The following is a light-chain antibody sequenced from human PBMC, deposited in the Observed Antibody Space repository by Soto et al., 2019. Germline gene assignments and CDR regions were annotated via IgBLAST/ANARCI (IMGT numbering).Light chain of an antibody. V-gene: IGLV1-40*01. Sequence: QPVLTQPPSVSGAPGQRVTISCTGSSSNIGAGYDVHWYQQLPGTAPKLLIYGNSNRPSGVPDRFSGSKSGTSASLAITGLQAEDEADYYCQSYDSSLSGVLVFGGGTKVTVL. CDR3: QSYDSSLSGVLV. J-gene: IGLJ2*01. CDR2: GNS. CDR1: SSNIGAGYD.